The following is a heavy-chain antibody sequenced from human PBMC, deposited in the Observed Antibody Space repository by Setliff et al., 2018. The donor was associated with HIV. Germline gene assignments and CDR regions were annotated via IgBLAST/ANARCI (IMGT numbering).Heavy chain of an antibody. CDR1: GGSFSSYY. CDR2: INHSGST. Sequence: SETLSLTCAVYGGSFSSYYWSWIRQPPGKGLEWIGEINHSGSTNYSPSLKSRVTISIDKAKNQISLRLTSVTAADTAVYYCARTVRREFRTNVGDHYYFYMDVWGKGTTVTVSS. D-gene: IGHD3-3*01. V-gene: IGHV4-34*01. CDR3: ARTVRREFRTNVGDHYYFYMDV. J-gene: IGHJ6*03.